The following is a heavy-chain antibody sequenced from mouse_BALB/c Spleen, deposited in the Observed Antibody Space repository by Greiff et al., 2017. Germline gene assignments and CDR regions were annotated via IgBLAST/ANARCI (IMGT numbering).Heavy chain of an antibody. Sequence: EVQRVESGGGLVQPGGSRKLSCAASGFTFSSFGMHWVRQAPEKGLEWVAYISSGSSTIYYADTVKGRFTISRDNPKNTLFLQMTSLRSEDTAMYYCARSYYDYDPFDYWGQGTTLTVSS. V-gene: IGHV5-17*02. J-gene: IGHJ2*01. CDR2: ISSGSSTI. CDR1: GFTFSSFG. D-gene: IGHD2-4*01. CDR3: ARSYYDYDPFDY.